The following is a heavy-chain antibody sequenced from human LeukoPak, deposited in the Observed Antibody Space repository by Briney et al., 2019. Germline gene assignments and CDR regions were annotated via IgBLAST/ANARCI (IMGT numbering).Heavy chain of an antibody. Sequence: PSETLSLTCAVYGGSFSGYYWSWIRQPPGKGLEWIGEINHSGSTNYNPSLKSRVTISVDTSKNQFPLKLSSVTAADTAVYYCARGTMVRGVIDFDPWGQGTLVTVSS. D-gene: IGHD3-10*01. V-gene: IGHV4-34*01. CDR2: INHSGST. J-gene: IGHJ5*02. CDR3: ARGTMVRGVIDFDP. CDR1: GGSFSGYY.